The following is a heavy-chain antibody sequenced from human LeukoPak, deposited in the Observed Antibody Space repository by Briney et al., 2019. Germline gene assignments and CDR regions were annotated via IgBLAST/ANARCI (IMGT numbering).Heavy chain of an antibody. Sequence: PSETLSLTCTVSGGSISSSSYYWGWIRQPPGKGLEWIGSMYYSGSTYYNPSLKSRVTISIDTSKNQFSLRLSSVTAADTALYYCAAGSYGYGMDVWGQGTTVTVSS. CDR1: GGSISSSSYY. D-gene: IGHD1-26*01. V-gene: IGHV4-39*07. CDR3: AAGSYGYGMDV. CDR2: MYYSGST. J-gene: IGHJ6*02.